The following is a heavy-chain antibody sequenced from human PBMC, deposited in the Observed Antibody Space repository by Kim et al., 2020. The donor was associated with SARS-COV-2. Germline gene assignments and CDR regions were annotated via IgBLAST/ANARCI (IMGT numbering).Heavy chain of an antibody. J-gene: IGHJ4*02. Sequence: KFQGRITMTRDTSTSAVYMELSSLRSEDTAVYYCARDAGGSYFHFDYWGQGTLVTVSS. CDR3: ARDAGGSYFHFDY. D-gene: IGHD1-26*01. V-gene: IGHV1-46*01.